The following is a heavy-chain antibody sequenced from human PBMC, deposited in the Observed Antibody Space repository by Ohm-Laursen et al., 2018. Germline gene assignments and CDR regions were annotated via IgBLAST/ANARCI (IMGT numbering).Heavy chain of an antibody. CDR3: ARTRSGYDSAFDY. CDR2: IYSGGIT. D-gene: IGHD5-12*01. Sequence: GSLRLSCAASGFTFSNYWMHWVRHAPGKGLEWVSVIYSGGITYYADSVKGRFTISRDNSKNTLYLQMNSLRAEDTAIYYCARTRSGYDSAFDYWGQGTLVTVSS. J-gene: IGHJ4*02. V-gene: IGHV3-53*01. CDR1: GFTFSNYW.